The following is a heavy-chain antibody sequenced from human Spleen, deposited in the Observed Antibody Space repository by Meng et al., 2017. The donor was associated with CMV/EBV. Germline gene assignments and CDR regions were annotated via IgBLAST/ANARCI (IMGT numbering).Heavy chain of an antibody. Sequence: ASGFTFGSYTMNWVRQAPGKGLEWVSSISSSSGYIYYADSVKGRFTISRDNAKNSLYLQMNSLRAEDTAVYYCARAGNSWYIFFDYWGQGTLVPFSS. CDR2: ISSSSGYI. CDR1: GFTFGSYT. D-gene: IGHD6-13*01. J-gene: IGHJ4*02. V-gene: IGHV3-21*04. CDR3: ARAGNSWYIFFDY.